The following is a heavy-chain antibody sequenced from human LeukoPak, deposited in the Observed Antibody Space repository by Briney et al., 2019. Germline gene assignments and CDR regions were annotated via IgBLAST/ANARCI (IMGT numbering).Heavy chain of an antibody. CDR1: EFTFSSFW. V-gene: IGHV3-7*01. J-gene: IGHJ4*02. Sequence: GGSLGLSCVASEFTFSSFWVSWVRQARGKGLEWVANIKQDGTEKYYVDSVKGRFTVSRDNAKNSLYLQMNNLRAEDTAVYYCARAIDYGYPGGYWGQGTLVTVSS. CDR2: IKQDGTEK. CDR3: ARAIDYGYPGGY. D-gene: IGHD4-17*01.